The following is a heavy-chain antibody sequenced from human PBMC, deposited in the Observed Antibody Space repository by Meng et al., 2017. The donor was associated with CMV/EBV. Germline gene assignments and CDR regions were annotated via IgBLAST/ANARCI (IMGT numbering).Heavy chain of an antibody. V-gene: IGHV3-20*04. CDR3: ARYLGGDPYYYGMDV. J-gene: IGHJ6*02. Sequence: GESLKISCAASGFTFDDYGMSWVRQAPGKGLEWVSGINWNGGSTGYADSVKGRFTISRDNAKNSLCLQMNSLRAEDTALYYCARYLGGDPYYYGMDVWGQGTTVTVSS. CDR2: INWNGGST. D-gene: IGHD3-16*01. CDR1: GFTFDDYG.